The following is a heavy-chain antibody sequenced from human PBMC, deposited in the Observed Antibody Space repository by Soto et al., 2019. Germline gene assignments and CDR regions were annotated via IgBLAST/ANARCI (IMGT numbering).Heavy chain of an antibody. D-gene: IGHD2-15*01. CDR2: ISAYNGNT. V-gene: IGHV1-18*01. CDR1: GYTFTSYG. Sequence: ASVKVSCKASGYTFTSYGISWVRQAPGQGLEWMGWISAYNGNTNYAQKLQGRVTMTTDTSTSTAYMELRSLRSDDTAVYYCARVECSGGSCYGYFDYWGQGTLVTSPQ. CDR3: ARVECSGGSCYGYFDY. J-gene: IGHJ4*02.